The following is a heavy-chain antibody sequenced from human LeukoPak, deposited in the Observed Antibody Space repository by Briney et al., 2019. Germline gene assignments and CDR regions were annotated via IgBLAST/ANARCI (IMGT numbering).Heavy chain of an antibody. V-gene: IGHV3-23*01. D-gene: IGHD6-13*01. CDR2: ISSSGHST. Sequence: SGGSLRLSCAVSGFTFNIYAMTWVRQAPGKGLEWVSGISSSGHSTYYADSVKGRFTISRDNSKIILYLEMTSLRADDTAIYYCAKDIPAAGYLDPWGRGTLVTVSS. CDR3: AKDIPAAGYLDP. CDR1: GFTFNIYA. J-gene: IGHJ2*01.